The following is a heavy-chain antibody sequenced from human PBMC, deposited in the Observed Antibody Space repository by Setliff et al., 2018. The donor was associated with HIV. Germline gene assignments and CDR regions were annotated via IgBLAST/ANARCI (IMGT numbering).Heavy chain of an antibody. Sequence: ASVTVSCKASGYSFARYGLSWVRQAPGQGLEWMGWISGFNGNTKYAQSFQDRVAMTTETATSTAYMKMRSLRSDDTAVYFCARVPYRSAWFSGGHDAFDIWGQGTLVTVSS. CDR3: ARVPYRSAWFSGGHDAFDI. D-gene: IGHD6-19*01. CDR1: GYSFARYG. V-gene: IGHV1-18*01. J-gene: IGHJ3*02. CDR2: ISGFNGNT.